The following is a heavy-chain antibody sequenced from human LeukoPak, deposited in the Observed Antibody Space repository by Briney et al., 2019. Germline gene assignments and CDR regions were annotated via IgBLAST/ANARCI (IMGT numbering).Heavy chain of an antibody. CDR1: GFTFSSYG. J-gene: IGHJ4*02. CDR3: AKDRITIFGVVIHPHDY. V-gene: IGHV3-23*01. Sequence: PGGSLRLSCAASGFTFSSYGMSWVRQAPGKGLEWVSAISGSGGSTYYADSVKGRFTISRDNSKNTLYLQMNSLRAEDTAVYYCAKDRITIFGVVIHPHDYWGRGTLVTVSS. D-gene: IGHD3-3*01. CDR2: ISGSGGST.